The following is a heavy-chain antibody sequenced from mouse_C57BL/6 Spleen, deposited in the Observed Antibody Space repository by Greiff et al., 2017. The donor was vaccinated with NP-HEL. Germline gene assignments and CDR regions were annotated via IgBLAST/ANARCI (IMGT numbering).Heavy chain of an antibody. J-gene: IGHJ3*01. D-gene: IGHD2-4*01. CDR2: IDPSDSYT. Sequence: VQLQQSGAELVMPGASVKLSCKASGYTFTSYWMHWVKQRPGQGLEWIGEIDPSDSYTNYNQKFKGKSTLTVDKSSGTAYMQLSSLTSEDSAVYYCARGADYDRAGFAYWGQGTLVTVSA. V-gene: IGHV1-69*01. CDR3: ARGADYDRAGFAY. CDR1: GYTFTSYW.